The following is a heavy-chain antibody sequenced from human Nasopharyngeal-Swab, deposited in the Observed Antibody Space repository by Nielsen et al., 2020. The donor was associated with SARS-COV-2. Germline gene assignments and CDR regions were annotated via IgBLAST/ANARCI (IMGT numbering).Heavy chain of an antibody. CDR2: INPNSGGT. D-gene: IGHD3-16*02. J-gene: IGHJ3*02. CDR1: GYTFTGYY. Sequence: ASVKVSCKASGYTFTGYYMHWVRQAPGQGLEWMGRINPNSGGTNYAQKFQGRVTMTRDTSISTAYMELSRLRSDDTAVYYCARVMITFGGVIVILRNAFDIWGQGTMVTVSS. CDR3: ARVMITFGGVIVILRNAFDI. V-gene: IGHV1-2*06.